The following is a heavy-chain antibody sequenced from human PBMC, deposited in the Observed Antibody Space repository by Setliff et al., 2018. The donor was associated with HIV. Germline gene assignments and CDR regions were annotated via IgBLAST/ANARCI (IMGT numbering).Heavy chain of an antibody. V-gene: IGHV1-46*01. CDR2: INPSGDVI. J-gene: IGHJ4*02. CDR3: ARASSVVSFDY. CDR1: GYTSTSFS. Sequence: ASVKVSCKASGYTSTSFSLHWVRQAPGQGLEWMGIINPSGDVIRYAQKFQGRVTITRDTSASTAYMELSSLRSEDTAVYYCARASSVVSFDYWGQGTLVTVSS.